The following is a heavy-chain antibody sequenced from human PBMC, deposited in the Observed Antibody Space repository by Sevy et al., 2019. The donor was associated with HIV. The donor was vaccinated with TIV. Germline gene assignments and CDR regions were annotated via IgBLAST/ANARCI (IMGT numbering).Heavy chain of an antibody. Sequence: ASVKVSCKASGYTFTSYGISWVRQAPGQGLEWMGWISAYNGNTNYAQKLQGRVTITTDTSTSTAYMELRSLGSDDTALYYCARDAVGAVAGTFDYWGQGTLVTVSS. J-gene: IGHJ4*02. CDR2: ISAYNGNT. V-gene: IGHV1-18*01. CDR3: ARDAVGAVAGTFDY. CDR1: GYTFTSYG. D-gene: IGHD6-19*01.